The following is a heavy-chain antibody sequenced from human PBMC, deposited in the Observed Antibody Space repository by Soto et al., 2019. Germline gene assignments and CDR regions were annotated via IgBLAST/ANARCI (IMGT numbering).Heavy chain of an antibody. CDR2: IKQDGSEK. J-gene: IGHJ6*02. CDR1: GFTFSSYW. Sequence: GGSLRLSXAASGFTFSSYWMSWVRQAPGKGLEWVANIKQDGSEKYYVDSVKGRFTISRDNAKNSLYLQMNSLRAEDTAVYYCARSTDVEMATIYYYYYGMDVWGQGTTVTVSS. CDR3: ARSTDVEMATIYYYYYGMDV. D-gene: IGHD5-12*01. V-gene: IGHV3-7*03.